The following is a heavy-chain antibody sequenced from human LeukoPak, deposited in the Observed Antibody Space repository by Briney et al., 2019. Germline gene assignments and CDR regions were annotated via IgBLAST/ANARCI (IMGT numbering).Heavy chain of an antibody. D-gene: IGHD2-2*01. CDR3: ARVVPAAYFDY. J-gene: IGHJ4*02. CDR1: GGTFSSYA. Sequence: SVTVSCKASGGTFSSYAISWVRQAPGQGLEWMGGIIPIFGTANYAQKFQGRVTITADKSTSTAYMELSSLRSEDTAVYYCARVVPAAYFDYWGQGTLVSVSS. V-gene: IGHV1-69*06. CDR2: IIPIFGTA.